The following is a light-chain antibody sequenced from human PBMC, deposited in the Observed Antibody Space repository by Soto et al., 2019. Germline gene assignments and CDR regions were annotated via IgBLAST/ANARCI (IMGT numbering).Light chain of an antibody. CDR1: QSVSSY. Sequence: EIVLTQSPATLSSSPGERATLSCRASQSVSSYLAWYQQKPGQAPRLLIYDASNRAPGIPARVSGSGSGTDFTLTISSLEPEDFAVYYCQQRYSWPITCGQGTRLEIK. V-gene: IGKV3-11*01. CDR3: QQRYSWPIT. CDR2: DAS. J-gene: IGKJ5*01.